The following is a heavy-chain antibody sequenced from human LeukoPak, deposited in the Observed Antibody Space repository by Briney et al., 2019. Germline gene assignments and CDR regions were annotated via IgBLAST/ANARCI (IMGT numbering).Heavy chain of an antibody. Sequence: PGGSLRLSCAASGFTFSSYAMSWVRQAPGKGLEYVSAISSNGGSTYYANSVKGRFTISRDNSKNTLYLQMGSLRAEDMAVYYCARDNYYDFWRVRGSPYYYYYMDVWGKGTTVTVSS. CDR2: ISSNGGST. V-gene: IGHV3-64*01. J-gene: IGHJ6*03. CDR1: GFTFSSYA. D-gene: IGHD3-3*01. CDR3: ARDNYYDFWRVRGSPYYYYYMDV.